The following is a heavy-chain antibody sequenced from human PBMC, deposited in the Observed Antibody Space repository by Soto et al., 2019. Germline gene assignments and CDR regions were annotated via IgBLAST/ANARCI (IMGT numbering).Heavy chain of an antibody. CDR2: IYYSGST. V-gene: IGHV4-39*01. CDR3: TRRIRYYDILADAFDI. D-gene: IGHD3-9*01. Sequence: QLQLQESGPGLVKPSETLSLTCTVSGGSISSSSYCWGWIRQPPGKGLEWIGSIYYSGSTYYNPSLKSRVTISVDTSKNQFSLKLSSVTAADTAVYYCTRRIRYYDILADAFDIWGQGTMVTVSS. CDR1: GGSISSSSYC. J-gene: IGHJ3*02.